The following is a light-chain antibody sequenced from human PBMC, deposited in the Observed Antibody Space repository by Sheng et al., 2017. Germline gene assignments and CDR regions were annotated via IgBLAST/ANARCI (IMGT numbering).Light chain of an antibody. CDR1: LGISNS. V-gene: IGKV1-16*01. J-gene: IGKJ1*01. Sequence: DIQMTQSPSSLSASVGDRVTITCRASLGISNSLAWYQQKPGKAPHLLLYAASTLQSGDPSRFSGSGPGTDFTLTISGLQPDDFATYYCQQYQRYPAFGQGTKVEIK. CDR2: AAS. CDR3: QQYQRYPA.